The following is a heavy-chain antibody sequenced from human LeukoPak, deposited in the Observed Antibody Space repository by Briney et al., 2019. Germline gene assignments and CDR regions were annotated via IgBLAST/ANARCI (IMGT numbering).Heavy chain of an antibody. CDR1: GGSITSSSYY. Sequence: SETLSPTCTVSGGSITSSSYYWGWIRQPPGKGLEWIGSIYYSGSTYYNPSLKSRVTISVDTSNNQFSLKLSSVTAADTAVYYCARRDRIAVALLDYWGQGTLVTVSS. J-gene: IGHJ4*02. D-gene: IGHD6-19*01. CDR3: ARRDRIAVALLDY. CDR2: IYYSGST. V-gene: IGHV4-39*01.